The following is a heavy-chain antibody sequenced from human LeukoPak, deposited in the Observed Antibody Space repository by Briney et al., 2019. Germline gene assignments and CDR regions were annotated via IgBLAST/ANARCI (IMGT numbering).Heavy chain of an antibody. J-gene: IGHJ5*02. CDR2: INHSGST. CDR3: ARSKVPATGNWFDP. D-gene: IGHD2-21*02. CDR1: GGAFSGYY. V-gene: IGHV4-34*01. Sequence: SETLSLTCAVYGGAFSGYYWSWIRQPPGKGLEWFGEINHSGSTNYNPSLKSRVTISVDTSKSQFSLKLSSVTAADTAVYYCARSKVPATGNWFDPWGQGTLVTVSS.